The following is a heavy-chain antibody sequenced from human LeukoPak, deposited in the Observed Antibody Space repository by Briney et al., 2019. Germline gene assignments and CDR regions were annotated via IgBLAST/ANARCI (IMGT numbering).Heavy chain of an antibody. Sequence: SETLSLTCTVSGGSINNYYWSRIRQPPGKGLEWIGFIHYSGSTKYNPSLKSRVTISIDTSKNHFSLKMSSVTAADTAVYYCARQSSSSGHYFDYWGQGTLVTVSS. V-gene: IGHV4-59*08. CDR3: ARQSSSSGHYFDY. CDR1: GGSINNYY. CDR2: IHYSGST. D-gene: IGHD6-6*01. J-gene: IGHJ4*02.